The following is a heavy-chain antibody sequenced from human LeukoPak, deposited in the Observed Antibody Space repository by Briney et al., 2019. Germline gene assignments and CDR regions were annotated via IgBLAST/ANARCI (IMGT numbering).Heavy chain of an antibody. V-gene: IGHV3-23*01. Sequence: GGSLRLSCAASGFTFSSYAMSWVRQAPGKGLEWVSAISGSGGSTYYADSVKGRFTISRDNSKNTLYLQMNSLRAEDTALYYCAKGASYYYGSGSYYFDYWGQGTLVTVSS. J-gene: IGHJ4*02. D-gene: IGHD3-10*01. CDR2: ISGSGGST. CDR1: GFTFSSYA. CDR3: AKGASYYYGSGSYYFDY.